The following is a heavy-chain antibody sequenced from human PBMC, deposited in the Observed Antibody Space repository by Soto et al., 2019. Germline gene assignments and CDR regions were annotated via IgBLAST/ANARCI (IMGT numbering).Heavy chain of an antibody. CDR1: GFSFSTYV. V-gene: IGHV3-23*01. CDR3: AKERPGY. J-gene: IGHJ4*02. Sequence: EVQLLESGGGLVQPGGSLRLSCAASGFSFSTYVMSWVRQAPGKGLEWVSSISASGGSTYYADSVKGRFTISRDNSKNTLYVQMNSLRADDTAVHYCAKERPGYWGQGTLVTVSP. CDR2: ISASGGST.